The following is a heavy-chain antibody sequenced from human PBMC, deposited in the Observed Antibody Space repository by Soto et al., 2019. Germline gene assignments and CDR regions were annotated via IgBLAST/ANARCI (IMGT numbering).Heavy chain of an antibody. Sequence: EVQLVESGGGLVKPGGSLSLSCAASGFTFTSYSMNWVRQAPGKGLEWVSSISSTSSYIYYADSVKGRFTISRDNAKNSLYLQMNSLRAEDTAVYYCARGSSSSWSGFDPWGQGTLVTVSS. J-gene: IGHJ5*02. D-gene: IGHD6-13*01. CDR3: ARGSSSSWSGFDP. V-gene: IGHV3-21*01. CDR1: GFTFTSYS. CDR2: ISSTSSYI.